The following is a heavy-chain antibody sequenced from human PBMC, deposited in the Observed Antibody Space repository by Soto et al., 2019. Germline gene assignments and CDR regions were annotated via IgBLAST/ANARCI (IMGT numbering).Heavy chain of an antibody. CDR2: MSYDGSNK. CDR3: ARDKSPYSSGWHNRHFDY. Sequence: QVQLVESGGGVVQPGRSLRLSCAASGFTFSSYAMHWVRQAPGKGLEWVAVMSYDGSNKYYADSMKGRFTISRDNFKNTLYLQMNSLRAEDTAVYYCARDKSPYSSGWHNRHFDYWGQGTLVTVSS. V-gene: IGHV3-30-3*01. J-gene: IGHJ4*02. D-gene: IGHD6-19*01. CDR1: GFTFSSYA.